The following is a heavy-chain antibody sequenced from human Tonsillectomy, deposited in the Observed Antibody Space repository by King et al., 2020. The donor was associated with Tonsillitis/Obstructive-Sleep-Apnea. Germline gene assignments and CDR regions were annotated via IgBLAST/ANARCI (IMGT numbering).Heavy chain of an antibody. CDR1: GYTFTDYY. Sequence: VQLVESGAEVKKPGASLKVSCKASGYTFTDYYLHWVRQAPGQGLEWMGWINPKSGGTNYAQKFQGWVTMTRDTSINTAYMELSRLRSDDTAVYYCARDGGRPDIAAIGPGWFDPWGQGTLVTVSS. J-gene: IGHJ5*02. CDR2: INPKSGGT. V-gene: IGHV1-2*04. D-gene: IGHD6-13*01. CDR3: ARDGGRPDIAAIGPGWFDP.